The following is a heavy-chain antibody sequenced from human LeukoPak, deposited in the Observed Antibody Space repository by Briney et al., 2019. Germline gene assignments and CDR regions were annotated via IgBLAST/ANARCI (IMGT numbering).Heavy chain of an antibody. CDR1: GFTFSSYS. Sequence: GGSLRLSRAASGFTFSSYSMNWVRQAPGKGLEWVSSISSSSSYIYYADSVKGRFTISRDNAKNSLYLQMNSLRAEDTAVYCCARHHYYGSGSYYTPYYFDYWGQGTLVTVSS. D-gene: IGHD3-10*01. CDR2: ISSSSSYI. CDR3: ARHHYYGSGSYYTPYYFDY. V-gene: IGHV3-21*01. J-gene: IGHJ4*02.